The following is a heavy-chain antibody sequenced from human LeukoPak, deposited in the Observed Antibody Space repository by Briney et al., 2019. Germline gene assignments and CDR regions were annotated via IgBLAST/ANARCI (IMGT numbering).Heavy chain of an antibody. CDR3: AKRESTVKGIDP. CDR2: ISGSGGST. Sequence: PGGSLRLSCATSGFTFSSYAMSWVRQAPGKGLEWVSGISGSGGSTYYADSVKGRFTISRDNSKNTLYLQMNSLRAEDTAVYHCAKRESTVKGIDPWGQGTLVTVSS. V-gene: IGHV3-23*01. D-gene: IGHD4-11*01. J-gene: IGHJ5*02. CDR1: GFTFSSYA.